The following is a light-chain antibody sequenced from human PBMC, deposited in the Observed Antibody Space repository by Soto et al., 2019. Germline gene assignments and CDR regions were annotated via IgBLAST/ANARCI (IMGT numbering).Light chain of an antibody. Sequence: EIVMTQSPATLSVSPGERATLSCRASQSVSSNLAWYQQKPGQAPRLLIYGASTRATGIPARFSGSGSGTEFTLTISSLQSEDFAVYYCQQYNKWPLYTFGQGTKPEIK. CDR2: GAS. V-gene: IGKV3-15*01. CDR3: QQYNKWPLYT. CDR1: QSVSSN. J-gene: IGKJ2*01.